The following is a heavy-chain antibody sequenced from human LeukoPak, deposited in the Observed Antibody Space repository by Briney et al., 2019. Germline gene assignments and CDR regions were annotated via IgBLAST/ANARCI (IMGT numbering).Heavy chain of an antibody. CDR2: MNPNSGNT. V-gene: IGHV1-8*01. CDR1: GYTFTCYD. CDR3: ASVRGYSSGWYDGDFYYGTMV. J-gene: IGHJ6*02. D-gene: IGHD6-19*01. Sequence: ASVKVSCKASGYTFTCYDINWVRQATGQGLEWMGWMNPNSGNTGYAQKFQGRVTMTRNTSISTAYMELSSLRSEDTAVYYCASVRGYSSGWYDGDFYYGTMVWGQGTTLTVSS.